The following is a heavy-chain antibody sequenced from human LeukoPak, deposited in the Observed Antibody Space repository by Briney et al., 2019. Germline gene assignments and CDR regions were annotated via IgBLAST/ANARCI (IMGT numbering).Heavy chain of an antibody. D-gene: IGHD6-19*01. CDR3: ARKQWVMYYFDS. CDR1: GGSLTISNYY. J-gene: IGHJ4*02. V-gene: IGHV4-39*01. Sequence: SETLSLTCTVSGGSLTISNYYWGWLRQPPGKGLEWLGSFYYSGSTYYNPSLKSRVTISVDTSKSQFSLKLSSVTAADTAVYYCARKQWVMYYFDSWGQGTLVTVSS. CDR2: FYYSGST.